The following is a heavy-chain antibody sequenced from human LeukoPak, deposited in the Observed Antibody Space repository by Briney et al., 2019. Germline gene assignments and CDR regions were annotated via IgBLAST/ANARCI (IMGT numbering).Heavy chain of an antibody. CDR3: ARDAYDSSGYSFDY. Sequence: ASGTLSLTCAVSGGSISSSNWWSWVRPPPGKGLEWIGQIYHSGSTNYNPSLKSRVTISVDKSKNQFSLKLSSVTAADTAVYYCARDAYDSSGYSFDYWGQGTLVTVSS. J-gene: IGHJ4*02. CDR2: IYHSGST. CDR1: GGSISSSNW. D-gene: IGHD3-22*01. V-gene: IGHV4-4*02.